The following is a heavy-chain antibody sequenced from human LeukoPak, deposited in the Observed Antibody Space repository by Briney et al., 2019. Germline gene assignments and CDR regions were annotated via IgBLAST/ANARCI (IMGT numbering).Heavy chain of an antibody. CDR2: INAGNGNT. D-gene: IGHD6-13*01. CDR3: AREGSSSYLVFDY. V-gene: IGHV1-3*01. CDR1: GYTFTNYA. J-gene: IGHJ4*02. Sequence: ASVKVSCKASGYTFTNYAMHWVRQAPGQRLEWMGWINAGNGNTKYSQKFQGRVTITRDTSANTVYVELSSLRSEDTALYYCAREGSSSYLVFDYWGQGTLVTASS.